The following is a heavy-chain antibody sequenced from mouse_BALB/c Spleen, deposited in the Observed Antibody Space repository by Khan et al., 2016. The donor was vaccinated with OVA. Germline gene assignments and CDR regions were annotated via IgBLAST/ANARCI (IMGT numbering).Heavy chain of an antibody. D-gene: IGHD1-1*01. CDR2: ISTSGSYT. J-gene: IGHJ4*01. CDR3: ARCRYGSSYDYYAMDY. V-gene: IGHV5-6*01. CDR1: GFTFSTYG. Sequence: EVELVESGGDLVKPGGSLKLSCAASGFTFSTYGMSWVRQTPDKRLEWVAIISTSGSYTYYPDSVKGRFTISRDNAKNTLYLQMSSLKSEDTAMYYCARCRYGSSYDYYAMDYWGQGTSVTVSS.